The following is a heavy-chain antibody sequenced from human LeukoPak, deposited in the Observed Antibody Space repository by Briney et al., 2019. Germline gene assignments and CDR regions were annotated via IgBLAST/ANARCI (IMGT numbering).Heavy chain of an antibody. V-gene: IGHV3-15*01. Sequence: RSGGSLRLSCAASGLTFSHAWMSWVRQSPGKGLEWVGLIKSKFDGGTTDYAAPVKGRFTMSRDDSKTTLYLQMNSLKTEDTAVYYCTAERGSYYVYWGQGTLVTVSS. J-gene: IGHJ4*02. D-gene: IGHD1-26*01. CDR2: IKSKFDGGTT. CDR1: GLTFSHAW. CDR3: TAERGSYYVY.